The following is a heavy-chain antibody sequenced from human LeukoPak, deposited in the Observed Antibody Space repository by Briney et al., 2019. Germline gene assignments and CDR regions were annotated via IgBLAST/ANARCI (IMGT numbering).Heavy chain of an antibody. CDR3: ARSGYGAY. J-gene: IGHJ4*02. CDR1: GGSISSSSYY. D-gene: IGHD5-12*01. Sequence: PSETLSLTCTVSGGSISSSSYYWGWIRQPPGKGLEWIGSIYYSGSTYYNPSLKSRVTISVDTSKNQFSLKLSSVTAADTAVYYCARSGYGAYWGQGTLVTVSS. CDR2: IYYSGST. V-gene: IGHV4-39*01.